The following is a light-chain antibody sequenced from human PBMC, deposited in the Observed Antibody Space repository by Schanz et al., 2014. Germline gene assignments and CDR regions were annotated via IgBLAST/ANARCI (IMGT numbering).Light chain of an antibody. J-gene: IGKJ2*01. Sequence: EIVMTQSPATLSVSPGERATLSCRASQSVNTNLAWYQHKPGQAPRRLIYDASNRATGIPARFSGSGSGTDFTLTISRLEPEDFAVYYCQQYGSSPYTFGQGTKLEIK. CDR1: QSVNTN. V-gene: IGKV3-20*01. CDR2: DAS. CDR3: QQYGSSPYT.